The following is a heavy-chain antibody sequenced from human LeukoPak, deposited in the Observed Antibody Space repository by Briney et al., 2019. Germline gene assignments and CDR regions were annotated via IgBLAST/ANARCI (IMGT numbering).Heavy chain of an antibody. J-gene: IGHJ5*02. CDR1: GYTFTSYY. Sequence: ASVKVSCKASGYTFTSYYMHWVRQAPGQGLEWMGIINPSGGSTSYAQKFQGRVTMNKDMSTTTDYMELSSLRSEDTAVYYGARDNSVEDTAWWFDPWGQGTLVTVSS. CDR2: INPSGGST. V-gene: IGHV1-46*01. D-gene: IGHD4-23*01. CDR3: ARDNSVEDTAWWFDP.